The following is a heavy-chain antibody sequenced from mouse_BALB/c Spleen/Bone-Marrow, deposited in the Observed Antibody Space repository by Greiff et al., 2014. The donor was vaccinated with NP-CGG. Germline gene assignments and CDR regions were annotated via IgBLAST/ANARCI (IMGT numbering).Heavy chain of an antibody. CDR3: TRSETGPFAY. D-gene: IGHD4-1*01. V-gene: IGHV1-15*01. Sequence: QVQLQQSGAELVRPGASVTLSCKASGYTFTDYEMHWVKQTPVHGLEWIGAIDPETGGTAHNQKFKGKATLTADKSSSTAYMELRSLTSEDSAIYYCTRSETGPFAYWGQGTLVTVSA. J-gene: IGHJ3*01. CDR1: GYTFTDYE. CDR2: IDPETGGT.